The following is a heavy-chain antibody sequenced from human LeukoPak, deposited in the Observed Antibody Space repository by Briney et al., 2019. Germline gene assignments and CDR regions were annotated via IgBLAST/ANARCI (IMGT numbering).Heavy chain of an antibody. V-gene: IGHV1-46*01. Sequence: ASVKVSCKASGYTFTSYYMPWVRQAPGQGLEWMGIINPSGGSTSYAQKFQGRVTMTRDTSTSTVYMELSSLRSEDTAVYYCARDPGSGSYLAYFDYWGQGTLVTVSS. D-gene: IGHD3-10*01. CDR3: ARDPGSGSYLAYFDY. CDR1: GYTFTSYY. CDR2: INPSGGST. J-gene: IGHJ4*02.